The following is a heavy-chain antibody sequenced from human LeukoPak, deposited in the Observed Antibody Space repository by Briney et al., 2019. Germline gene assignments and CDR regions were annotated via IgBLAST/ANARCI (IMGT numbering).Heavy chain of an antibody. CDR2: INPNSGGT. CDR1: AYTFTGYY. V-gene: IGHV1-2*02. D-gene: IGHD1-26*01. Sequence: ASVKVSCKASAYTFTGYYMHWVLHAPGQRAEWRGWINPNSGGTNYAQNFQGRVTMTRDTSISTAYMELSSLRSDDTAVYYCARDTTTKRAAKSYFDFWGQGTLVTVSS. CDR3: ARDTTTKRAAKSYFDF. J-gene: IGHJ4*02.